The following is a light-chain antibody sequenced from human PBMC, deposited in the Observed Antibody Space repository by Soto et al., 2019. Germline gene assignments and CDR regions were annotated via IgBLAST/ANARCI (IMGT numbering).Light chain of an antibody. CDR2: QVT. CDR1: SSDIGGYYY. J-gene: IGLJ1*01. V-gene: IGLV2-23*02. Sequence: QSALTQPASVSGSPGQSITISCTGTSSDIGGYYYVSWYQHHPGKAPKLLIYQVTNRPSRVSNRFSGSKSGNTASLTISGLQAEDEADYYCCSYAGSSTFYVFGTGTKVTVL. CDR3: CSYAGSSTFYV.